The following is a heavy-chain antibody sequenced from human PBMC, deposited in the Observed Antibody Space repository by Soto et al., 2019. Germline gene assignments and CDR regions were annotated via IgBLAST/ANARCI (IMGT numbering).Heavy chain of an antibody. D-gene: IGHD6-13*01. V-gene: IGHV4-31*03. Sequence: PSETLSLTCTVSGGSISSGGYYWSWIRQHPGKGLEWIGYIYYSGSTYYNPSLKSRVTISVDTSKNQFSLKLSSVTAADTAVYYCAGIAAGDKDYWGQGTLVTVSS. J-gene: IGHJ4*02. CDR2: IYYSGST. CDR1: GGSISSGGYY. CDR3: AGIAAGDKDY.